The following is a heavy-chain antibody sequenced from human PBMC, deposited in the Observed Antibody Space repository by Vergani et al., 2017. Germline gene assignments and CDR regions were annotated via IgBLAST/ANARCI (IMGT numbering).Heavy chain of an antibody. D-gene: IGHD6-19*01. Sequence: EVQLLESGGGLVQPGGSLRLSCAASGFTFSSYAMSWVRQAPGKGLEWVSAISGSVGSTYYADFVKGRFTISGDDSKNTLYLQMNSLRAEDTAVYYCAKDRSQWLVRDLLDYWGQGTLVTVSS. V-gene: IGHV3-23*01. J-gene: IGHJ4*02. CDR2: ISGSVGST. CDR1: GFTFSSYA. CDR3: AKDRSQWLVRDLLDY.